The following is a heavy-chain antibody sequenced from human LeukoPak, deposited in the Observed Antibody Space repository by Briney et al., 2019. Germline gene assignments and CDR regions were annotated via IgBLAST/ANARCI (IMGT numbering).Heavy chain of an antibody. CDR1: GGTFSSYA. CDR2: IIPIFSTA. V-gene: IGHV1-69*06. CDR3: ARGEVLLWFGESYYFDY. D-gene: IGHD3-10*01. J-gene: IGHJ4*02. Sequence: ASVKVSCKASGGTFSSYAISWVRQAPGQGLEWMGGIIPIFSTANYAQKFQGRVTITADKSTSTAYMELSSLRSEDTAVYYCARGEVLLWFGESYYFDYWGQGTLVTVSS.